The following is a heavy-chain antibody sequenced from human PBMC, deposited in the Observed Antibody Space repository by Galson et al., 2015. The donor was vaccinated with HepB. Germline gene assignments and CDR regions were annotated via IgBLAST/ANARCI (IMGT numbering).Heavy chain of an antibody. J-gene: IGHJ4*02. V-gene: IGHV3-23*01. CDR2: ISGSGGST. D-gene: IGHD5-24*01. CDR3: ARVDRDGQYYFDY. CDR1: GFTFSSYA. Sequence: SLRLSCAASGFTFSSYAMSWVRQAPGKGLEWVSAISGSGGSTYYADSVKGRFTISRDNSKNTLYLQMNSLRAEDTAVYYCARVDRDGQYYFDYWGQGTLVTVSS.